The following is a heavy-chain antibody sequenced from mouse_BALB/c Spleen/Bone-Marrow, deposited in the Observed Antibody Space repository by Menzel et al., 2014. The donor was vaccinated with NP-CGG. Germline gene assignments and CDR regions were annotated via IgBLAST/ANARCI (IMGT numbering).Heavy chain of an antibody. J-gene: IGHJ4*01. Sequence: QVQLQQSGAELVKPGAPVKLSCKASGYTFTSYWMNWVKQRPGRGLEWIGRIDPSDSETHYNQKFKDKATLTVDKSSSTIQLSSLTSEDSAVYYCARALGDGYYYAMDYWGQGTSVTVSS. CDR1: GYTFTSYW. D-gene: IGHD2-3*01. V-gene: IGHV1-69*02. CDR3: ARALGDGYYYAMDY. CDR2: IDPSDSET.